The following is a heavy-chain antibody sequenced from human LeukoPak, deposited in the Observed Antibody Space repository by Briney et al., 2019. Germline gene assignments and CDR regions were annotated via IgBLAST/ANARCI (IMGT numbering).Heavy chain of an antibody. Sequence: ASVKVSCKASGFTFTSSAVQWVRQARGQRLEWIGWIVVGSGNTNYAQKFQERVTITRDMSTSTAYMELSSLRSGDTAVYYCAAGRVRLQGPLWGQGTLVTVSS. CDR1: GFTFTSSA. CDR2: IVVGSGNT. D-gene: IGHD4-11*01. J-gene: IGHJ4*02. V-gene: IGHV1-58*01. CDR3: AAGRVRLQGPL.